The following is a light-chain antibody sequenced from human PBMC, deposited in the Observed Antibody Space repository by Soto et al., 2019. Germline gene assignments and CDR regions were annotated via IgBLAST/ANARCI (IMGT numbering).Light chain of an antibody. Sequence: DIVMTQSPDSLAVSLGERATINCKSSQSVFYSSINNNYLAWYQQKPGQPPKLLIYWASTRESGVPDRFSGSGSGTDFTLTISSLQAEDVAVYYCQQYYSTPLTFGGGTKVEI. CDR3: QQYYSTPLT. V-gene: IGKV4-1*01. CDR2: WAS. J-gene: IGKJ4*01. CDR1: QSVFYSSINNNY.